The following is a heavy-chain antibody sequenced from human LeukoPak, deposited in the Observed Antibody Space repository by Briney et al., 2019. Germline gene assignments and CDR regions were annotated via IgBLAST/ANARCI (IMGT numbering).Heavy chain of an antibody. D-gene: IGHD6-19*01. V-gene: IGHV3-53*01. J-gene: IGHJ4*02. CDR2: MYSSGST. CDR3: AREGGPYSSTLRGH. CDR1: GFTVSGNY. Sequence: PGGSLRLSCAVSGFTVSGNYMSWVRQAPGKGLEWVSIMYSSGSTDCADSVKGRFTIFRDNSKNTLYLQMNSLGVEDTAVYYCAREGGPYSSTLRGHWGQGTLVTVSS.